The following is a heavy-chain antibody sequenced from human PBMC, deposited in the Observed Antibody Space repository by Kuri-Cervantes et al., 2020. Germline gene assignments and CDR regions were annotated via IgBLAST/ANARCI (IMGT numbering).Heavy chain of an antibody. CDR3: ARHLRYYYDSSGPGGNDAFDI. Sequence: ESLKISCSVSGGSISSSSYYWGWVRQPPGKGLEWIGSIYHISHSGSTYYNPSLKSRVTISIDTSKNQFSLKLSSVTAADTAVYYCARHLRYYYDSSGPGGNDAFDIWGQGTMVTVSS. J-gene: IGHJ3*02. CDR2: IYHISHSGST. CDR1: GGSISSSSYY. D-gene: IGHD3-22*01. V-gene: IGHV4-39*01.